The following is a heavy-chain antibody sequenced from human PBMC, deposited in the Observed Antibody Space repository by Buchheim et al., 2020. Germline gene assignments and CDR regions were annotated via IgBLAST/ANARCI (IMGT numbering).Heavy chain of an antibody. CDR1: GFTFSSYG. D-gene: IGHD6-6*01. Sequence: QVQLVESGGGVVQPGRSLRLSCAASGFTFSSYGMHWVRQAPGKGLEWVAVISYDGSNKYYADSVKGRFTISRDNSQNTLYLQMNSLRAEDTAVYYCASLRWGSSSSTKKQFDYWGQGTL. V-gene: IGHV3-30*03. J-gene: IGHJ4*02. CDR3: ASLRWGSSSSTKKQFDY. CDR2: ISYDGSNK.